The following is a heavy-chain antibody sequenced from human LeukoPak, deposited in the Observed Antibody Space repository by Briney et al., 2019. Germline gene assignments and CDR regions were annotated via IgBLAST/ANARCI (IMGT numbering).Heavy chain of an antibody. Sequence: SETLSLTCAVYGGSFRGYFRSWIRQPPGKGLEWIGEINHSGSTNYNPSLKSRVTISVDTSKNQFSLKLSSVTAADTAVYYCASTRRAVAGPKSIDYWGQGTLVTVSS. CDR3: ASTRRAVAGPKSIDY. V-gene: IGHV4-34*01. J-gene: IGHJ4*02. CDR2: INHSGST. CDR1: GGSFRGYF. D-gene: IGHD6-19*01.